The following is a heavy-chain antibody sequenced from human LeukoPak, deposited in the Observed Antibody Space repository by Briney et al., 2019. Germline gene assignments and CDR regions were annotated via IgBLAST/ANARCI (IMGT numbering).Heavy chain of an antibody. V-gene: IGHV3-43*02. D-gene: IGHD5-18*01. Sequence: GGSLRVSCAASGFTFDDYAMHWVRQAPGKGLEWVSLISGDGGSTYYADSVKGRFTISRDNSKNSLYLQMNSLRTEDTALYYCAKAKIQLSMLDAFDIWGQGTMVTVSS. CDR2: ISGDGGST. CDR1: GFTFDDYA. CDR3: AKAKIQLSMLDAFDI. J-gene: IGHJ3*02.